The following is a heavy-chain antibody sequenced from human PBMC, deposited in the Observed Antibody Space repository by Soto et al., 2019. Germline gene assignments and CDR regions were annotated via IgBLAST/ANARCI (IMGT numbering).Heavy chain of an antibody. CDR3: ARRWGYSFDY. V-gene: IGHV4-39*01. J-gene: IGHJ4*02. CDR2: IYYSGGT. Sequence: TSETLSLTCTVSGGSISSYYWGWIRRPPGKGLEWIGSIYYSGGTYYNPSLKSRVTISVDTSKNQFSLKLSSVTAADTAVYYCARRWGYSFDYWGQGTLVTVSS. CDR1: GGSISSYY. D-gene: IGHD7-27*01.